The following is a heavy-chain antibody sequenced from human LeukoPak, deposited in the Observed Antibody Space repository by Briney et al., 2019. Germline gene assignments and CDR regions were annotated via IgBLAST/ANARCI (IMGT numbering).Heavy chain of an antibody. Sequence: ASVKVSCKTSGYTFTSYGISWVRQAPGQGLEWMGLISAYGNTNYAQNLQGRVTMTTDTSTSTAYMELRSLRSDDTAVYYCARGIIGYYLDYWGQGTLVTVSS. CDR2: ISAYGNT. CDR3: ARGIIGYYLDY. D-gene: IGHD2-15*01. J-gene: IGHJ4*02. V-gene: IGHV1-18*01. CDR1: GYTFTSYG.